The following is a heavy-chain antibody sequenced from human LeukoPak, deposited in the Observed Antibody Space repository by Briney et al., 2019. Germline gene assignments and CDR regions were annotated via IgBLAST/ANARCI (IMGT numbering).Heavy chain of an antibody. CDR3: AREGHIVVVPAASYAWFDP. J-gene: IGHJ5*02. D-gene: IGHD2-2*01. V-gene: IGHV4-34*01. CDR1: GGSFSGYY. Sequence: PSETLSLTCAVYGGSFSGYYWSWIRQPPGKGLEWIGEINHSGSTNYNPSLKSRVTISVDTSKNKFSLKLSSVTAADTAVYYCAREGHIVVVPAASYAWFDPWGQGTLVTVSS. CDR2: INHSGST.